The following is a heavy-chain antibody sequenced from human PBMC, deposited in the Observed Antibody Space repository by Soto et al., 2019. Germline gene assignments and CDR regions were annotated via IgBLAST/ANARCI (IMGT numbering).Heavy chain of an antibody. CDR1: GYTFTSYG. Sequence: ASVKVSCKASGYTFTSYGISWVRQAPGQGLEWMGWISAYNGNTNYAQKLQGRVTMTTDTSTSTAYMELRSLRSDDTAVYYCARMLSAGTTIFGVVTPEGYYYYMDVWGKGTTVTVSS. D-gene: IGHD3-3*01. CDR3: ARMLSAGTTIFGVVTPEGYYYYMDV. V-gene: IGHV1-18*01. J-gene: IGHJ6*03. CDR2: ISAYNGNT.